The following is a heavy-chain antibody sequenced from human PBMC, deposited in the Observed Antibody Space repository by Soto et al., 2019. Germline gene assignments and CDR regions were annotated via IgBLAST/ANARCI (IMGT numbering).Heavy chain of an antibody. CDR1: GGSISGTTYS. J-gene: IGHJ4*02. CDR2: IYDSGNT. D-gene: IGHD6-13*01. CDR3: ARGQGAAAGHSNFDY. V-gene: IGHV4-30-2*01. Sequence: QLQLQESGSGLVKPSQTLSLTCAVSGGSISGTTYSWSWIRQPPGKGLEWIGYIYDSGNTYYNPSLKSQFSISVDRSKNQVSLKLSSVTAADTAGYYCARGQGAAAGHSNFDYWGQGALVTVSS.